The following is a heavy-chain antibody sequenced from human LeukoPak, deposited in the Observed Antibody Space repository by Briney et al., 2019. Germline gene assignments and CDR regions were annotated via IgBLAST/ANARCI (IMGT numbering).Heavy chain of an antibody. CDR3: ARDIDYYDSSGYYFPGGSDY. CDR2: ISSSGSTI. CDR1: GFTFSSYE. J-gene: IGHJ4*02. Sequence: GGSLRLSCAASGFTFSSYEMNWVRQAPGKGLEWVSYISSSGSTIYYADSVKGRFTISRDNPKNSLYLQMNSLRAEDTAVYYCARDIDYYDSSGYYFPGGSDYWGQGTLVTVSS. D-gene: IGHD3-22*01. V-gene: IGHV3-48*03.